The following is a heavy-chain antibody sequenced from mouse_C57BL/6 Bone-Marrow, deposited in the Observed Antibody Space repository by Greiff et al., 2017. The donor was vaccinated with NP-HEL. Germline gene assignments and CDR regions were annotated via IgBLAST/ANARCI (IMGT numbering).Heavy chain of an antibody. J-gene: IGHJ2*01. V-gene: IGHV5-9-1*02. Sequence: EVKLVESGEGLVKPGGSLKLSCAASGFTFSSYAMSWVRQTPEKRLEWVAYISSGGDYIYYADTVKGRFTISRDNARNTLYLQLSSLKSEDTAMDYCTRSLYYFDYWGQGTTLTVSS. D-gene: IGHD6-1*01. CDR1: GFTFSSYA. CDR3: TRSLYYFDY. CDR2: ISSGGDYI.